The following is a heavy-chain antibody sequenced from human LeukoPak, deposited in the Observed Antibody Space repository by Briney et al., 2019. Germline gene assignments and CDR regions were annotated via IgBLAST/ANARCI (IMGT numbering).Heavy chain of an antibody. Sequence: GGSLRLSCAASEFTFTTYGMHWVRQGPGKGLEWLAFIYYDGSNIYYADYVKGRFTISRDNAKNSLYLQMNSLRAEDTALYYCARDYDYGDYPGYWGQGTLVTVSS. CDR1: EFTFTTYG. CDR3: ARDYDYGDYPGY. J-gene: IGHJ4*02. V-gene: IGHV3-33*01. D-gene: IGHD4-17*01. CDR2: IYYDGSNI.